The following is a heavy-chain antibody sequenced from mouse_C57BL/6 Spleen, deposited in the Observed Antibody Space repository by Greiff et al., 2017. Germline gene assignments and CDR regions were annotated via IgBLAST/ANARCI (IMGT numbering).Heavy chain of an antibody. CDR1: GYTFTDYE. Sequence: VQGVESGAELVRPGASVTLSCKASGYTFTDYEMHWVKQTPVHGLEWIGAIDPETGGTAYNQKFKGKAILTADKSSSTAYMELRSLTSEDSAVYYCTRRGSNYYFDYWGQGTTLTVSS. J-gene: IGHJ2*01. V-gene: IGHV1-15*01. D-gene: IGHD2-5*01. CDR3: TRRGSNYYFDY. CDR2: IDPETGGT.